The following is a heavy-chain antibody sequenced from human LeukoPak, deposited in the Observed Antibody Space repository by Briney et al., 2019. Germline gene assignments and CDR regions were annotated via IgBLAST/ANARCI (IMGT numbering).Heavy chain of an antibody. CDR3: ERISRWFGEVFGVDV. CDR1: GFTFSSYS. D-gene: IGHD3-10*01. V-gene: IGHV3-21*01. CDR2: ISSSSSYI. J-gene: IGHJ6*04. Sequence: GGSLRLSCAASGFTFSSYSMNWVRQAPGKGLEWVSSISSSSSYIYYADSVKGRFTISRDNAKNSLYLQSNSLGAEDTAVYYFERISRWFGEVFGVDVWGKGTTVTVSS.